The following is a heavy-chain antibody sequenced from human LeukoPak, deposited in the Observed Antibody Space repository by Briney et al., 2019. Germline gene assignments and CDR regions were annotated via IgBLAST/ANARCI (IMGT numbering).Heavy chain of an antibody. CDR2: IYYSGST. D-gene: IGHD7-27*01. V-gene: IGHV4-59*01. Sequence: PSETLSLTCTVSGGSISSYYWSWIRQPPGKGLEWIGYIYYSGSTNYNPSLKSRVTISVDTSKNQFSLKLSSVTAADTAVYYCARERHDWGWGYYYYGMDVRGQGTTVTVSS. J-gene: IGHJ6*02. CDR3: ARERHDWGWGYYYYGMDV. CDR1: GGSISSYY.